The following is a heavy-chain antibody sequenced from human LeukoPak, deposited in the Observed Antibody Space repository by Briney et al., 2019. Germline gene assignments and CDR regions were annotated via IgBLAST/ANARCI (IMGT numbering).Heavy chain of an antibody. Sequence: PGGSLRLSCAVSGFTFSSYAMSWVRQAPGKGLEWVAHISGSGGSTYYADSVKGRFTISRDNSMNTLYLQMNSLRAEDTAVYYCASEISGWPVKYWGQGTLVTVSS. V-gene: IGHV3-23*01. D-gene: IGHD6-19*01. CDR2: ISGSGGST. CDR3: ASEISGWPVKY. J-gene: IGHJ4*02. CDR1: GFTFSSYA.